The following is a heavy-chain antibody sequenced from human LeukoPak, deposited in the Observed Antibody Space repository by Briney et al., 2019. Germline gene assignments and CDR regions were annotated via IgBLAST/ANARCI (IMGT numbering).Heavy chain of an antibody. CDR1: GGSISSSSYY. J-gene: IGHJ3*02. CDR2: IYYSGST. V-gene: IGHV4-39*01. Sequence: SETLSLTCTVSGGSISSSSYYWGWIRQPPGKGLEWIGSIYYSGSTYHKPSLKSRVTISVDTSKNQFSLKLSSVTAADTAVYYCARHGRGAIVVVTAIPDDAFDIWGQGTMVTVS. D-gene: IGHD2-21*02. CDR3: ARHGRGAIVVVTAIPDDAFDI.